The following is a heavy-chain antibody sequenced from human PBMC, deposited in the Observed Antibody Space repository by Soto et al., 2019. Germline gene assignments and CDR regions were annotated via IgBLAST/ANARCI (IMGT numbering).Heavy chain of an antibody. Sequence: SETLSLTCTVSGGSIGSSSYYWGWIRQPPGKGLEWIGYIYDTGSTVYNPSLKSRVTISLDRPNNQFSLKLTSVTAADTAIYYCAGDIRSGSYRFDLWGQGTLVTVSS. CDR1: GGSIGSSSYY. V-gene: IGHV4-61*05. CDR2: IYDTGST. D-gene: IGHD1-26*01. CDR3: AGDIRSGSYRFDL. J-gene: IGHJ4*02.